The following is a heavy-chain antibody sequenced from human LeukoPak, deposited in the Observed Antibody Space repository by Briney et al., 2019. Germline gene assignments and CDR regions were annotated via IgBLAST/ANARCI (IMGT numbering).Heavy chain of an antibody. D-gene: IGHD2-21*02. CDR2: ISYDGSNK. V-gene: IGHV3-30*19. Sequence: PGGSLRLSCAASGFTFSSYGMHWVRQAPGKGLEWVAVISYDGSNKYYADSVKGRFTISRDNSKNTLYLQMNSLRAEDTAVYYCARETYCGGDCYYRAFQHWGQGTLVTVSS. CDR3: ARETYCGGDCYYRAFQH. CDR1: GFTFSSYG. J-gene: IGHJ1*01.